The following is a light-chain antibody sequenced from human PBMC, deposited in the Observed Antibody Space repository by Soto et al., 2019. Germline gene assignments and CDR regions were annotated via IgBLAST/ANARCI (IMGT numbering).Light chain of an antibody. J-gene: IGLJ2*01. Sequence: QSVLTQPPSASGSPGQSVTISCTGTSSDVGGYNYVSWYQQHPGKAPKLMIYEVSKRPSGVPDRFSGSKSGNPASLTVSGLQAEDEADYYCSSYAGRNNLVFGGGTKLTVL. CDR3: SSYAGRNNLV. CDR2: EVS. CDR1: SSDVGGYNY. V-gene: IGLV2-8*01.